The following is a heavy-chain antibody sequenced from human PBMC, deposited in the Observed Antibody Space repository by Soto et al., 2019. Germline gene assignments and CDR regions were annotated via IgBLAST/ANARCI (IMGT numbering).Heavy chain of an antibody. J-gene: IGHJ4*02. CDR3: AREVQVHTPAFVY. CDR1: GGTFNTYA. CDR2: ISPMFGAA. Sequence: QVQLVQSGAEMKKPGSSVKVSCQSSGGTFNTYAMNWVRQAPGQGPEWMGDISPMFGAANYAPKFQGRVIITADESTVTSYMQLSSLTSEDTALYFCAREVQVHTPAFVYWGQGTLVTVSS. V-gene: IGHV1-69*19. D-gene: IGHD3-10*01.